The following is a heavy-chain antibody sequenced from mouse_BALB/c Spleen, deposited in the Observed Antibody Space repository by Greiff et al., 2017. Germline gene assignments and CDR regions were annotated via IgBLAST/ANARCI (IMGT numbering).Heavy chain of an antibody. Sequence: QVQLQQPGAELVKPGTSVKLSCKASGYNFTSYWINWVKLRPGQGLEWIGDIYPGSGSTNYNEKFKSKATLTVDTSSSTAYMQLSSLASEDFALYYCARRGWLVWYFDVWGAGTTVTVSS. J-gene: IGHJ1*01. V-gene: IGHV1-55*01. D-gene: IGHD2-3*01. CDR3: ARRGWLVWYFDV. CDR2: IYPGSGST. CDR1: GYNFTSYW.